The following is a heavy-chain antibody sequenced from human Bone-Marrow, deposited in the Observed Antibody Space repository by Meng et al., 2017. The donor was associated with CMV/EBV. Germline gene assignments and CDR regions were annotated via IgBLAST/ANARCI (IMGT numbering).Heavy chain of an antibody. CDR3: ARGLRRRDGYNLGY. CDR1: GYTFTIYD. Sequence: KASGYTFTIYDINWVRQATGQGLEWMGWMNPNSGNTGYAQKFQGRVTITRNTSISTAYMELSSLRSEDTAVYYCARGLRRRDGYNLGYWGQGTLVTVSS. CDR2: MNPNSGNT. J-gene: IGHJ4*02. V-gene: IGHV1-8*03. D-gene: IGHD5-24*01.